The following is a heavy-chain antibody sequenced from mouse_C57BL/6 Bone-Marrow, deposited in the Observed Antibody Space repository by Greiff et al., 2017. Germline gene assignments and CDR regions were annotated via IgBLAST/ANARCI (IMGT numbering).Heavy chain of an antibody. J-gene: IGHJ4*01. CDR3: AFYGPYAMDY. Sequence: QVQLQQSGAELARPGASVKLSCKASGYTFTSYGISWVKQRTGQGLEWIGEIYPRSGNTYYNEKFKGKATLTADKSSSTAYVELRSLTSEDSAVYFCAFYGPYAMDYWGQGTSVTVSS. D-gene: IGHD1-1*01. CDR2: IYPRSGNT. CDR1: GYTFTSYG. V-gene: IGHV1-81*01.